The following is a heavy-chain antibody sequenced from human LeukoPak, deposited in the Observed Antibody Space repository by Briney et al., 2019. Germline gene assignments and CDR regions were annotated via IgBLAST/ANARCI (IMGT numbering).Heavy chain of an antibody. CDR2: IIPILGIA. Sequence: ASVKVSCKASGGTFSSYATSWVRQAPGQGLEWMGRIIPILGIANYAQKFQGRVTITADKSTSTAYMELSSLRSEDTVVYYCARVEGYGIDYWGQGTLVTVSS. CDR1: GGTFSSYA. J-gene: IGHJ4*02. CDR3: ARVEGYGIDY. D-gene: IGHD5-18*01. V-gene: IGHV1-69*04.